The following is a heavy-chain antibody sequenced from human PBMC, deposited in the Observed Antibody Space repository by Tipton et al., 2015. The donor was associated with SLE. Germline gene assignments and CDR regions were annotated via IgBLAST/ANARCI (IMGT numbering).Heavy chain of an antibody. Sequence: TLSLTCTVSGGSISSSNYYWGWIRQPPGKGLEWIGRSGSTYYNPSLESRVSTSVDTSKNQFSLKLTSVTAADTAVHYCARDSFVADDAFDIWGQGLLVAVSS. V-gene: IGHV4-39*02. J-gene: IGHJ3*02. CDR1: GGSISSSNYY. CDR2: SGST. CDR3: ARDSFVADDAFDI. D-gene: IGHD2-21*01.